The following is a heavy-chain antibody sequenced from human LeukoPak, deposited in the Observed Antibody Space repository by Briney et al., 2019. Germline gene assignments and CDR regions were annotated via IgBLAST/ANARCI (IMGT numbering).Heavy chain of an antibody. CDR1: GFTFSSSG. J-gene: IGHJ4*02. CDR2: ISFDGSNK. V-gene: IGHV3-30*18. Sequence: GGSLRLSCAASGFTFSSSGMHWVRQAPGKGLEWVAVISFDGSNKYYADSVKGRFTISRDNSKNTLDLQMNSLRAEDTDVYYCAKSLDDSSGYYVDYWGQGTLVTVSS. D-gene: IGHD3-22*01. CDR3: AKSLDDSSGYYVDY.